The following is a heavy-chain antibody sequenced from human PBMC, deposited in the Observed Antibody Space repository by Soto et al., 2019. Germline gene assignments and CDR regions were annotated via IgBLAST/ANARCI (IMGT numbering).Heavy chain of an antibody. D-gene: IGHD6-13*01. CDR1: GFSISSYY. V-gene: IGHV4-59*01. CDR3: ARISSSWYYFDY. J-gene: IGHJ4*02. Sequence: PSETLSLTCTVSGFSISSYYWSWIRQPPGKGLEWIGYIYYSGSTNYNPSLKSRVTISVDTSKNQFSLKLSSVTAADTAVYYCARISSSWYYFDYWGQGTLVTVSS. CDR2: IYYSGST.